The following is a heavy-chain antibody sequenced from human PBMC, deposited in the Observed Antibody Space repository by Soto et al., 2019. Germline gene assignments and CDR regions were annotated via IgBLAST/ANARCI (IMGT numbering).Heavy chain of an antibody. CDR3: ATQAEGRLAPFDY. Sequence: EVQLLESWGGLAQPGESLRLSCTASGFTFSTFAVSWVRQAPGKGLEWASTISGHGDNTYYADSVKGRFTISRDNSRNTLFLQMNALRAEDTAMYYCATQAEGRLAPFDYWGQGTLVTVSS. V-gene: IGHV3-23*01. CDR1: GFTFSTFA. CDR2: ISGHGDNT. J-gene: IGHJ4*02. D-gene: IGHD3-10*01.